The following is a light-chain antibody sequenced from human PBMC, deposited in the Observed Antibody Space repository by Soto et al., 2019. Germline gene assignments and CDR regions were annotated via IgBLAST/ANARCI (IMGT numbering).Light chain of an antibody. J-gene: IGLJ2*01. CDR2: GNS. CDR3: QSYDSSLSGVV. V-gene: IGLV1-40*01. Sequence: QSVLTQPPSASETPGQRVTISCSGSSSNIGSNHVYWYQHLPGTAPKLLIYGNSNRPSGVPDRFSGSKSGTSASLAITGLQAEDEADYYCQSYDSSLSGVVFGGGTKLT. CDR1: SSNIGSNH.